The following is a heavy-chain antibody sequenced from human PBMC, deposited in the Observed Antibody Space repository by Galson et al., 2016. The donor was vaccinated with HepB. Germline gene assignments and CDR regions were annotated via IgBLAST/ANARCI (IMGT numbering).Heavy chain of an antibody. V-gene: IGHV4-30-2*01. CDR1: GGSISSGGYS. Sequence: TLSLTCTVSGGSISSGGYSWSWIRQPPGKGLEWIGYIYDSGSTYYNPSLKSRLAISVDRSKNQFSLKVSSVTAADTAMYYCARGRYGGAASWGQGTLVIVSS. J-gene: IGHJ4*02. CDR2: IYDSGST. CDR3: ARGRYGGAAS. D-gene: IGHD5-12*01.